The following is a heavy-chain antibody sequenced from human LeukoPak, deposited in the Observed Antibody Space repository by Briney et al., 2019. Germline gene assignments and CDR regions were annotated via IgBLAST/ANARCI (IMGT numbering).Heavy chain of an antibody. D-gene: IGHD7-27*01. CDR3: ARGGDPGVTEEYNWFDP. V-gene: IGHV4-59*01. J-gene: IGHJ5*02. CDR2: IYYSGST. Sequence: SETLSLTCTVSGGSISSYYWSWIRQPPGKGLEWIGYIYYSGSTNYNPSLKSRVTISVDTSKNQFSLKLSSVTAADTAVYYCARGGDPGVTEEYNWFDPWGQGTPVTVSS. CDR1: GGSISSYY.